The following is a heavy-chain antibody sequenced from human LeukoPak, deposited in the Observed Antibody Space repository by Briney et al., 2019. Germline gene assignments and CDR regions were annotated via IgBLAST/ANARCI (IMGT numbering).Heavy chain of an antibody. Sequence: GGSLRLSCAASGFSFSSYAIHWVRQAPGKGLEWVAFIRYDGSNKYYADSVKGRFTISRDNSKNAVYLQMNTLRAEDTAVYYCARWSGYSGYDPAFDYWGQGTLVTVSS. CDR3: ARWSGYSGYDPAFDY. D-gene: IGHD5-12*01. CDR1: GFSFSSYA. J-gene: IGHJ4*02. CDR2: IRYDGSNK. V-gene: IGHV3-30*02.